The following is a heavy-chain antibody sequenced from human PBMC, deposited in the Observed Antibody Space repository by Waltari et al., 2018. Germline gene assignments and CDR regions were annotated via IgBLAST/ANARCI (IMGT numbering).Heavy chain of an antibody. CDR1: GGSISSYY. Sequence: VQLQESGPGLVKPSETLSLTCPVPGGSISSYYRLWIRQPAGKGLEWIGRIYTSGSTNYNPSLKSRVTMSVDTSKNQFSLKLSSVTAADTAVYYCARSPPYYYDSSGGLYYFDYWGQGTLVTVSS. D-gene: IGHD3-22*01. V-gene: IGHV4-4*07. CDR2: IYTSGST. J-gene: IGHJ4*02. CDR3: ARSPPYYYDSSGGLYYFDY.